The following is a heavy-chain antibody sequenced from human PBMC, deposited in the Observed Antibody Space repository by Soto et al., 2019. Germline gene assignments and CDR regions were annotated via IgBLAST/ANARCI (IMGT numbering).Heavy chain of an antibody. V-gene: IGHV4-4*02. D-gene: IGHD3-22*01. CDR1: GGSILRSNW. CDR2: IYHSGST. CDR3: ARSPDSSGYYPRWYYYGMDA. Sequence: SATQSLTFALSGGSILRSNWWRLVRQPPGKGLEWIGEIYHSGSTNYNPSLKSRVTISVDKSKNQFSLKLSSVTAADTAVYYCARSPDSSGYYPRWYYYGMDAWGQGTTVT. J-gene: IGHJ6*02.